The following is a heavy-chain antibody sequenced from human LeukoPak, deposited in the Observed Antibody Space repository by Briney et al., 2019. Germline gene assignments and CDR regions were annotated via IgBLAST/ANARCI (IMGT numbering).Heavy chain of an antibody. V-gene: IGHV3-7*02. CDR3: GRAMDV. CDR1: GFTFSSYW. J-gene: IGHJ6*02. Sequence: PGGSLRLSCTASGFTFSSYWMSWVRQAPGKGLEWVANINQYGSERYYVDSVKGRFTISRDNAKNSLYLQMNSLRAEDTAVYYCGRAMDVWGQGTTVTVSS. CDR2: INQYGSER.